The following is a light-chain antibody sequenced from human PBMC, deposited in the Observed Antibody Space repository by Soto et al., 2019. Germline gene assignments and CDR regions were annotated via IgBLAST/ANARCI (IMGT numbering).Light chain of an antibody. CDR1: QSVSSNY. Sequence: EIVVTQSPGTLSLSPGERATLSCRASQSVSSNYLAWYQQKPGQAPRLLIYGASSRASDIPDRFSGSGSGTDVTLIISRLEPEDFAMYYCHQYGSTPFTFGPVTKVDVQ. V-gene: IGKV3-20*01. J-gene: IGKJ3*01. CDR2: GAS. CDR3: HQYGSTPFT.